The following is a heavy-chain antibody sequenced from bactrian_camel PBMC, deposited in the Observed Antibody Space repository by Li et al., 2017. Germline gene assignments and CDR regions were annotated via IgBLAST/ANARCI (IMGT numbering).Heavy chain of an antibody. Sequence: HVQLVESGGGSAPAGESLTLSCVASGFTYSRTRNCMGWFRQAPGKEREWVASIHPTETARYGDSVKGRFTISQDNAKNTVYLQMNSLKPEDTAMYYCAARGPYCYTQLSVRDFTYWGQGTQVTVS. CDR2: IHPTETA. CDR3: AARGPYCYTQLSVRDFTY. V-gene: IGHV3S55*01. CDR1: GFTYSRTRNC. D-gene: IGHD2*01. J-gene: IGHJ6*01.